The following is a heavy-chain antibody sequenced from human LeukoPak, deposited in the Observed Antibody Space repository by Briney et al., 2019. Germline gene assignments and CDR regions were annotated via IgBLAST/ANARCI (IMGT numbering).Heavy chain of an antibody. J-gene: IGHJ3*02. CDR1: GYTFTGYY. D-gene: IGHD4-17*01. Sequence: ASVKVSCKASGYTFTGYYMHWVRQAPGQGLEWMGWINLNSGGTNYAQKFQGRVTMTRDTSISTAYMELSRLGSDDTAVYYCARESNYGDYGVNAFDIWGQGTMVTVSS. V-gene: IGHV1-2*02. CDR3: ARESNYGDYGVNAFDI. CDR2: INLNSGGT.